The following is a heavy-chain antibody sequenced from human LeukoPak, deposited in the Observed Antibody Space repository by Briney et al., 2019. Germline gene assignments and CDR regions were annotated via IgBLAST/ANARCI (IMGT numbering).Heavy chain of an antibody. Sequence: ASVKVSCKASGYTLTGYYMHWVRQAPGQGLGWMGWINPNSGGTNYAQKFQGRVTMTRDTSISTAYMELSRLRSDDTAVYYCARVADLSWFDPWGQGTLVTVSS. CDR1: GYTLTGYY. CDR3: ARVADLSWFDP. V-gene: IGHV1-2*02. J-gene: IGHJ5*02. CDR2: INPNSGGT.